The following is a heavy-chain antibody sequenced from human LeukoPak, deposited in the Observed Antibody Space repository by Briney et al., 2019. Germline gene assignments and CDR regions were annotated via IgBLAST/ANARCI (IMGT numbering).Heavy chain of an antibody. D-gene: IGHD1-26*01. CDR1: GLAFSAYK. Sequence: PTGGSLRLSCAASGLAFSAYKMHWVRQAPRKGLVWVSRISTDGYTTDYADFVQGRFTASRDNTKNTWSLEMNSLRAEDTAVYYCARGGLNWFDPWGQGTLLTVSS. CDR3: ARGGLNWFDP. V-gene: IGHV3-74*01. CDR2: ISTDGYTT. J-gene: IGHJ5*02.